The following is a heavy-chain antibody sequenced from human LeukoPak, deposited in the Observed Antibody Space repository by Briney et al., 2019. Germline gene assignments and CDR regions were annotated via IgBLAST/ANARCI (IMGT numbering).Heavy chain of an antibody. V-gene: IGHV1-69*05. CDR3: ARVRIEARNYFDY. CDR1: GGTFSSYA. Sequence: AVKVSCKASGGTFSSYAISWVRQAPGQGLEWMGGIIPIFGTANYAQKFQGRVTITTDESTSTAYMELSSLRSEDTAVYYCARVRIEARNYFDYWGQGTLVTVSS. D-gene: IGHD6-6*01. CDR2: IIPIFGTA. J-gene: IGHJ4*02.